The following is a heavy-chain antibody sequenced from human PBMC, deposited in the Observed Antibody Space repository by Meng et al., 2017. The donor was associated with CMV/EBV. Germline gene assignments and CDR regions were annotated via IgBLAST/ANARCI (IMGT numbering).Heavy chain of an antibody. Sequence: QWQPTQWCVRLLMPSSPLSFTCPSYCGSFSVYYWSWIRQPPGKGLEWIGEINHSGSTNYNPSLKSRVTISVDTSKNQFSLKLSSVTAADTAVYYCARGGNWFDPWGQGTLVTGSS. CDR3: ARGGNWFDP. CDR2: INHSGST. J-gene: IGHJ5*02. CDR1: CGSFSVYY. V-gene: IGHV4-34*01.